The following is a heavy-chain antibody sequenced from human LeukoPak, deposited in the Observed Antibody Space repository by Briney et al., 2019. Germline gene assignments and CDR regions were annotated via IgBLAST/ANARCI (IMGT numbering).Heavy chain of an antibody. V-gene: IGHV1-2*06. D-gene: IGHD6-13*01. Sequence: ASVKVSCKASGYTFTGYYMHWVRQAPGQGLEWMGRINPNSGGTNYAQKFQGRVTMTRDTSISTAYMELSTLRSDDTAVYYCARDTPTEGSSSWYVRSYYYYMDVWGKGTTVTVSS. CDR1: GYTFTGYY. CDR2: INPNSGGT. CDR3: ARDTPTEGSSSWYVRSYYYYMDV. J-gene: IGHJ6*03.